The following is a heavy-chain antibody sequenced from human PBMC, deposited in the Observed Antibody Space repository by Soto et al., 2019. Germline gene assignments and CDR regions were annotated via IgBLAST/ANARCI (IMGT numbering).Heavy chain of an antibody. CDR1: GGSISSSNW. V-gene: IGHV4-4*02. Sequence: PSETLSLTCAVSGGSISSSNWWSWVRQPPGKGLEWIGEIYHSGSNNYNPSLTSRVTISVDKSKNQFSLKLSSVTAADTAVYYCARDLRNYYYGMDVWGQGTTVTVSS. CDR3: ARDLRNYYYGMDV. J-gene: IGHJ6*02. CDR2: IYHSGSN.